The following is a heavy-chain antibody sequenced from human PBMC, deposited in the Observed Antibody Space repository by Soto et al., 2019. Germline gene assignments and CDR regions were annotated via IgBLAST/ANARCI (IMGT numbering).Heavy chain of an antibody. V-gene: IGHV1-46*03. CDR2: INPFDGSR. D-gene: IGHD2-21*02. Sequence: GASVKVSCKASGYIFTSYYLHWVRQAPGQGLEWMGWINPFDGSRMFAQSFQGRVTFTRDTSTSTVYMELSGLRSDDTAVYYCARGGGIVVETAPYDHWGQGPLITVSS. J-gene: IGHJ4*02. CDR1: GYIFTSYY. CDR3: ARGGGIVVETAPYDH.